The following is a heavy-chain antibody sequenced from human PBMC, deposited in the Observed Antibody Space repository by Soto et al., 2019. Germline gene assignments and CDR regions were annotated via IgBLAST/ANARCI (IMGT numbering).Heavy chain of an antibody. V-gene: IGHV3-30-3*01. CDR1: GFTFSSYA. Sequence: GGSLRLSCAASGFTFSSYAMHWVRQAPGKGLEWVAVISYDGSNKYYADSVKGRFTISRDNSKNTLYLQMNSLRAEDTAVYYCARDLSDIVXVPAAPESEHYYYGMDVWGQGTTVTVSS. D-gene: IGHD2-2*01. CDR2: ISYDGSNK. CDR3: ARDLSDIVXVPAAPESEHYYYGMDV. J-gene: IGHJ6*02.